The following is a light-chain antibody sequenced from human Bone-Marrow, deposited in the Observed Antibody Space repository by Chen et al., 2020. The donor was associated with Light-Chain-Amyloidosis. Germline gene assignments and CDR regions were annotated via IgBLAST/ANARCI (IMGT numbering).Light chain of an antibody. V-gene: IGLV1-40*01. Sequence: QSVLTQPPSVSGAPGQRVPISCTGSRSNIGAPYDVHWYQQLPGTAPKLLIYGNNNRPSGVPDRFSGSKSGSSASLAITGLRADDEADYYCQSYDTRLRGSVFGGGTRLTVL. CDR2: GNN. CDR3: QSYDTRLRGSV. CDR1: RSNIGAPYD. J-gene: IGLJ2*01.